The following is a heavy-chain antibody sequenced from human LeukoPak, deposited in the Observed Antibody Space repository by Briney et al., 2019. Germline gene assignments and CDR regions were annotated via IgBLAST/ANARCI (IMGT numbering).Heavy chain of an antibody. V-gene: IGHV3-23*01. D-gene: IGHD2-2*01. CDR3: VKVPHHPPDSCGSPTCSGY. CDR1: GFTFSHYS. J-gene: IGHJ4*02. Sequence: PGGSLRLSCAVSGFTFSHYSMSWVRQAPGRGLEWVSAITASGGTTFYADFVEGRFTISRDNSESTLYLQMDRLTAEDTAVYYCVKVPHHPPDSCGSPTCSGYWGQGTLVTVSS. CDR2: ITASGGTT.